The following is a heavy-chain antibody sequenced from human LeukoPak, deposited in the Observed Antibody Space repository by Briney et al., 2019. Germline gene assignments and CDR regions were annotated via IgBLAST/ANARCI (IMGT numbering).Heavy chain of an antibody. CDR2: MNPNSGNT. CDR1: GFTFTSHD. J-gene: IGHJ6*02. CDR3: ARVRVYYGMDV. Sequence: ASVKVSCKASGFTFTSHDYNWVRQATGQGLEWMGWMNPNSGNTGYAQEFQGRVTMTRDTSISTAYMGLSSLSSEDTAVYYCARVRVYYGMDVWGQGTTVTVSS. V-gene: IGHV1-8*01.